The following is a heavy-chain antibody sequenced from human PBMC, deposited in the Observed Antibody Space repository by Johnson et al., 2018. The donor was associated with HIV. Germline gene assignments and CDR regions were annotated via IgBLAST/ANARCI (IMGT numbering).Heavy chain of an antibody. J-gene: IGHJ3*02. D-gene: IGHD3-22*01. CDR1: GFTFSSYA. V-gene: IGHV3-30-3*01. Sequence: VQLVESGGGVVQPGRSLRLSCAASGFTFSSYAMHWVRQAPGKGLEWVSVISYDGSNNYYADSVKGRFTISRDNSKNTLYLQMNGLGAEDTAVYYCAGEGPGAYYDSSGDAFDIWGQGTMVTVSS. CDR2: ISYDGSNN. CDR3: AGEGPGAYYDSSGDAFDI.